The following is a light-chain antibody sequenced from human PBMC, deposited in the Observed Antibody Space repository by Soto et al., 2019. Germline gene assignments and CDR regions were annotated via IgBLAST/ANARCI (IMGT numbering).Light chain of an antibody. J-gene: IGKJ1*01. CDR2: DVS. CDR3: QQYNSSPWT. CDR1: QSIRRY. Sequence: DIQMTQSPSTLSASVGDRVTFTCRSSQSIRRYLAWYQKKPGKAPKILFYDVSSLESGVTTRFSGRGSGTEFTLTITSLQPDDFATYYCQQYNSSPWTFGQGTKVDIK. V-gene: IGKV1-5*01.